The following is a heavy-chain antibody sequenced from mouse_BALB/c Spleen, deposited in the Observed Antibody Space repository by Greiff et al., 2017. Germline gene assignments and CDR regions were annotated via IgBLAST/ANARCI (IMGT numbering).Heavy chain of an antibody. J-gene: IGHJ4*01. CDR3: ARGNYDYDGAMDD. Sequence: VQLQQSGPELVKPGASVKISCKASGYSFTGYFMNWVMQSHGKSLEWIGRINPYNGDTFYNQKFKGKATLTVDKSSSTAHMELRSLASEDSAVYYCARGNYDYDGAMDDWGQGTSVTVSS. D-gene: IGHD2-4*01. V-gene: IGHV1-20*02. CDR2: INPYNGDT. CDR1: GYSFTGYF.